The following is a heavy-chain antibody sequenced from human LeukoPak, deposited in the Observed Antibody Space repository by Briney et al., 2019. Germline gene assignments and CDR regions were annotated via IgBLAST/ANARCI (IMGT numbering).Heavy chain of an antibody. Sequence: SETLSLTCTVSGGSISSGDFYWSWIRQPPGKGLDWIGYIYYSGSTYYTPSLKSRVTISLDTSKNQFSLKLTSVTAADTAVYYCAPKGCSGGSCYFGYWGQGTLVTVSS. D-gene: IGHD2-15*01. CDR2: IYYSGST. V-gene: IGHV4-30-4*01. CDR1: GGSISSGDFY. CDR3: APKGCSGGSCYFGY. J-gene: IGHJ4*02.